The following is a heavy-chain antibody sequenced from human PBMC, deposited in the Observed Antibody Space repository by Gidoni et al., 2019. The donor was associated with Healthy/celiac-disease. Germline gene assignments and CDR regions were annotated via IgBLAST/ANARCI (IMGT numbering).Heavy chain of an antibody. J-gene: IGHJ4*02. Sequence: QVQLQQWGAGLLQPSATLSLTFAVSGGSFSGYYWSWIRQPPGKGLEWIGEINHSGSTNYNPSLKSRVTISVDTSKNQFSLKLSSVTAADTAVYYCARGLRVYHALDYWGQGTLVTVSS. CDR1: GGSFSGYY. D-gene: IGHD2-8*01. CDR3: ARGLRVYHALDY. CDR2: INHSGST. V-gene: IGHV4-34*01.